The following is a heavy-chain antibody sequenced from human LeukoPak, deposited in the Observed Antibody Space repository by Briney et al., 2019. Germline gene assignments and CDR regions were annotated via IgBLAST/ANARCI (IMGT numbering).Heavy chain of an antibody. D-gene: IGHD3-22*01. CDR1: GFTFSSYW. J-gene: IGHJ5*02. CDR3: ARDLGAYYDSSDNWFDP. V-gene: IGHV3-74*01. CDR2: INSDGSST. Sequence: GGSLILSCAASGFTFSSYWMHWVRQAPGKGLVWVSRINSDGSSTSYADSVKGRFTISRDNAKNTLYLQMNSLRAEDTALYYCARDLGAYYDSSDNWFDPWGQGTLVTVSS.